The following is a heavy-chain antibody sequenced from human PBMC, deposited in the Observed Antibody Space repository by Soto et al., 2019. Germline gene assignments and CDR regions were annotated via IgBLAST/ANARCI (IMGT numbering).Heavy chain of an antibody. CDR3: ARSRNSAVADYFDF. J-gene: IGHJ4*02. V-gene: IGHV3-30*04. D-gene: IGHD1-26*01. CDR2: ISRDGSHK. CDR1: GLTFRNYA. Sequence: PRSSLRLSCAASGLTFRNYAINWVRQAPGKGLEWVAVISRDGSHKYYLDSVKVRFTISRDNSKDTVNLLMNSLRDDESAMYYCARSRNSAVADYFDFWGQGSLVSVSS.